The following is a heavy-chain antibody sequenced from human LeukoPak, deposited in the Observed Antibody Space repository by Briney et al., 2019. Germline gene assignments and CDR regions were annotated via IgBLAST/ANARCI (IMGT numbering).Heavy chain of an antibody. J-gene: IGHJ6*02. CDR3: ASTMGATTLGDYCYYGMDV. CDR1: GGSLSSGFYY. CDR2: IYYSGSK. Sequence: SETLSLTCTVSGGSLSSGFYYWRWIPQPPGKGLEWIVYIYYSGSKNYNPSLKSRVSLSVDTSKNKFSLKLTSVTAADTAVYYCASTMGATTLGDYCYYGMDVWGQGTTVTVSS. D-gene: IGHD1-26*01. V-gene: IGHV4-61*01.